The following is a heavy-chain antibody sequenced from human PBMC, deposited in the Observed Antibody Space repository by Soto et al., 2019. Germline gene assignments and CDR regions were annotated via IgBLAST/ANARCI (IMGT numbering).Heavy chain of an antibody. CDR2: VYYSGRA. V-gene: IGHV4-59*01. D-gene: IGHD6-6*01. J-gene: IGHJ6*03. CDR3: ARVGSYYYYYMDV. Sequence: PSETLSLTCTVSGGSITDYSWSWVRQPPGKGLECIGYVYYSGRANYIPSLNSRVTMSLDTSKNQFSLKLTSVTAADTAVYYCARVGSYYYYYMDVWGKGTTVTVSS. CDR1: GGSITDYS.